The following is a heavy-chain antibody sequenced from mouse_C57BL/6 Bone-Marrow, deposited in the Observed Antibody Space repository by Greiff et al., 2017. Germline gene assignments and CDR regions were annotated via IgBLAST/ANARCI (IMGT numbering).Heavy chain of an antibody. CDR3: ARVEFDDSSGDWYVDV. V-gene: IGHV1-85*01. J-gene: IGHJ1*03. D-gene: IGHD1-1*01. Sequence: QVQLQQSGPELVKPGASVKLSCKASGYTFTSYDINWVKQRPGQGLEWIGWIYPRDGSTKYNEKFKGKATLTVDTSSSTAYMELHSLTSEDSAVYFCARVEFDDSSGDWYVDVWGTGTTVTVSS. CDR2: IYPRDGST. CDR1: GYTFTSYD.